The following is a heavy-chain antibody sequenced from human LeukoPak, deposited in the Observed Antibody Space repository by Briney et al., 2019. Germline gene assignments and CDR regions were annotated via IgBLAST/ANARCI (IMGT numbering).Heavy chain of an antibody. CDR2: INPSGGST. CDR1: GYTFTSYY. CDR3: ARDFRTMPDDY. J-gene: IGHJ4*02. Sequence: GASVKVSCKASGYTFTSYYMHWVRQAPGQGLEWMGIINPSGGSTSYAQKFQGRVAMTRDTSTSTVYMELSSLRSEDTAVYYCARDFRTMPDDYWGQGTLVTVSS. D-gene: IGHD2-2*01. V-gene: IGHV1-46*01.